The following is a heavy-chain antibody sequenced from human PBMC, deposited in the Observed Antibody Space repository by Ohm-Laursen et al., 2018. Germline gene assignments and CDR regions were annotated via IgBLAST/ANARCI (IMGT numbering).Heavy chain of an antibody. D-gene: IGHD1-1*01. CDR3: ARGDTYNDAFDA. V-gene: IGHV1-18*01. CDR2: ISPYNGHT. J-gene: IGHJ3*01. CDR1: GYTFTSYR. Sequence: GSSVKVSCKTSGYTFTSYRINWVRQAPGHGFEWMGRISPYNGHTNYEQNLQDRVFITTDTSTRTVYLEVRSLRFDDTAVYYCARGDTYNDAFDAWGQGTMVTVPS.